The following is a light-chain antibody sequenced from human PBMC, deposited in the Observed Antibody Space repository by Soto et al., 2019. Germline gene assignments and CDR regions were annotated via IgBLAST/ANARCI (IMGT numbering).Light chain of an antibody. CDR3: MQALQTPT. V-gene: IGKV2-28*01. Sequence: DIVMTQSPLSLPVTPGEPASISCRSSQSLLHSNGYNYLDWYLQKPGQSPQLLIYLGSNRASGVPDRVSCSGSGTDFTLKISRVEAEYVGVYYCMQALQTPTFGQGTKLEIK. J-gene: IGKJ2*01. CDR2: LGS. CDR1: QSLLHSNGYNY.